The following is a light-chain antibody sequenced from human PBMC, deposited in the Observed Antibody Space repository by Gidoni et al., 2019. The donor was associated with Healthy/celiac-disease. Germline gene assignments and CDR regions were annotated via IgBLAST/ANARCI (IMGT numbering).Light chain of an antibody. Sequence: DNQMTQSPSSLSASVGDRVTITCQASQDISNYLNWYQQQPGKDPKLLIYDASNLETGGPSRFSGSGSGTDFTFTISSLQPEDIATYYCQQYDNLLMYTFGQGTKLEIK. J-gene: IGKJ2*01. V-gene: IGKV1-33*01. CDR3: QQYDNLLMYT. CDR1: QDISNY. CDR2: DAS.